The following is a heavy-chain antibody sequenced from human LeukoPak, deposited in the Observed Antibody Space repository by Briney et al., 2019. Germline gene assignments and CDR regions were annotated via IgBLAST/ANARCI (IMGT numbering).Heavy chain of an antibody. V-gene: IGHV4-34*01. Sequence: SETLSLTCTVSGGSISTYYWNWIRQPPGKGLEWIGEINHSGSTNYNPSLKSRVTISVDTSKNQFSLKLSSVTAADTAVYYCARFDYGGNSGYWGQGTLVTVSS. D-gene: IGHD4-23*01. J-gene: IGHJ4*02. CDR2: INHSGST. CDR3: ARFDYGGNSGY. CDR1: GGSISTYY.